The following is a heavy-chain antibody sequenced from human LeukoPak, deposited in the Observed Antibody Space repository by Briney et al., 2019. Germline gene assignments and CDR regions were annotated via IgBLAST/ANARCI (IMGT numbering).Heavy chain of an antibody. D-gene: IGHD1-1*01. CDR3: AEDYNWNARNYFDY. V-gene: IGHV3-9*01. Sequence: GGSLRLSCAASGFTFDDYAMHWVRQAPGKGLEWVSGISWNSGSIGYADSVKGRFTISRDNAKNSLYLQMNSLRAEDTALCYCAEDYNWNARNYFDYWGQGTLVTVSS. CDR1: GFTFDDYA. CDR2: ISWNSGSI. J-gene: IGHJ4*02.